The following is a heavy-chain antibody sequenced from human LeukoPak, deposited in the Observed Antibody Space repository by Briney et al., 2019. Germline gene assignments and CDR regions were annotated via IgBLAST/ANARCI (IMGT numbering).Heavy chain of an antibody. CDR2: ISWNSGSI. Sequence: GRSLRLSCAASGFTFDDYAMHWVRQVPGKGLEWVSGISWNSGSIGYADSVKGRFTISRDNAKNTLYLQMNSLRAEDTAVYYCARLNSGWFDYWGQGTLVTVSS. CDR3: ARLNSGWFDY. D-gene: IGHD6-19*01. J-gene: IGHJ4*02. CDR1: GFTFDDYA. V-gene: IGHV3-9*01.